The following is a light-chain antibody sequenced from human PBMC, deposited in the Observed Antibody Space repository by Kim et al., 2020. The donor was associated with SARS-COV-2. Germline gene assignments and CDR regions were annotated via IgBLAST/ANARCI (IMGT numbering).Light chain of an antibody. J-gene: IGLJ1*01. V-gene: IGLV4-69*01. Sequence: QLVLTQSPSASASLGASVNLTCTLSSGHINYAIAWHQHQPDKGPRFLMKVNHGGSHIKGDGIPHRFSGSTSGADRYLSISSLQSEDEADYYCQTWGNGAYVFGSGTKVTVL. CDR2: VNHGGSH. CDR3: QTWGNGAYV. CDR1: SGHINYA.